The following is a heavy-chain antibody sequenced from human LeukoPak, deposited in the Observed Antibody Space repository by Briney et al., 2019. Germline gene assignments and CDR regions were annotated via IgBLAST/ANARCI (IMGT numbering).Heavy chain of an antibody. CDR3: AELGITMIGGV. D-gene: IGHD3-10*02. Sequence: GGSLRLSCAASGFTFNSHSMSWVRQAPGKGLEWVSAISGSGGITYYADSVKGRFTISRDNAKNSLYLQMNSLRAEDTAVYYCAELGITMIGGVWGKGTTVTISS. J-gene: IGHJ6*04. V-gene: IGHV3-23*01. CDR1: GFTFNSHS. CDR2: ISGSGGIT.